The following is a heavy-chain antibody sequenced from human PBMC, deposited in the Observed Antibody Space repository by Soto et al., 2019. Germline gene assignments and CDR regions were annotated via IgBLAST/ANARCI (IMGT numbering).Heavy chain of an antibody. V-gene: IGHV1-2*02. D-gene: IGHD6-6*01. CDR2: INAHSGGT. J-gene: IGHJ5*02. Sequence: ASVKVSCKASGFSFTGYYIHWLRQAPGQGLEWMGWINAHSGGTEYAQKFQGRVTLTRDTSIATAYLTLTSLTSDDTALYYCAKDLTRQLAYWLDPWGQSTKVTVSS. CDR1: GFSFTGYY. CDR3: AKDLTRQLAYWLDP.